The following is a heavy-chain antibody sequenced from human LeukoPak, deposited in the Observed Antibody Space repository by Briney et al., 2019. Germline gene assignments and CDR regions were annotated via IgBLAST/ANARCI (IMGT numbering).Heavy chain of an antibody. Sequence: SETLSLTCTVSGGSISSGGYYWSWIRQHPGKGLEWIGNIYYSGSTYYNPSLKSRVTISVDTSKNQFSLKLSSVTAADTAVYYCARDRVVHDYVWGSYLARGRGDAFDIWGQGTMVTVSS. D-gene: IGHD3-16*02. CDR3: ARDRVVHDYVWGSYLARGRGDAFDI. CDR1: GGSISSGGYY. J-gene: IGHJ3*02. V-gene: IGHV4-31*03. CDR2: IYYSGST.